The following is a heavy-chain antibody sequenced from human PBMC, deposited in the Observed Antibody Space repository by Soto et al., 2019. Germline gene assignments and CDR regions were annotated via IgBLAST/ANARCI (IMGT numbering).Heavy chain of an antibody. D-gene: IGHD3-9*01. Sequence: QVQLQQWGAGLLKPSETLSLTCAVYGGSFSGYYWSWIRQPPGKGLEWIGEINHMGSTNYNPSLKRRVTISVATSKHQFSLKLSSVTAADTAVYYCARKKGILTGYPNYYYDYYGMDVWGQGTTVTVSS. CDR3: ARKKGILTGYPNYYYDYYGMDV. CDR1: GGSFSGYY. V-gene: IGHV4-34*01. CDR2: INHMGST. J-gene: IGHJ6*02.